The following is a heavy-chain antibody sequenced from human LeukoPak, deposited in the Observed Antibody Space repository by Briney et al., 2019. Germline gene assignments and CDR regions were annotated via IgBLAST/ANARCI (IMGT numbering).Heavy chain of an antibody. D-gene: IGHD1-26*01. CDR2: ISGSGGST. CDR3: AKAQLLPSYYYYYMDV. J-gene: IGHJ6*03. Sequence: GGSLRLSCAASGFTFSSYAMSWVPQAPGKGLEWVSAISGSGGSTYYADSVKGRFTISRDNSKNTLYLQMNSLRAEDTAVYYCAKAQLLPSYYYYYMDVWGKGTTVTVSS. V-gene: IGHV3-23*01. CDR1: GFTFSSYA.